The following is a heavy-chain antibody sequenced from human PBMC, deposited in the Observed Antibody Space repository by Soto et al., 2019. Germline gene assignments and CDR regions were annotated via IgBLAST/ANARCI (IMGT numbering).Heavy chain of an antibody. CDR3: AKSIPDGYTLPGADY. V-gene: IGHV3-23*01. CDR1: GFTFSSYA. D-gene: IGHD5-12*01. CDR2: ISVSGGST. Sequence: EVQLLESGGGLVQPGGSLRLSCAASGFTFSSYAMSWVRQAPGKGLEWVSTISVSGGSTYYADSVKGRFTISRDNSKNTLYLQTNSLRGEDTAVYYCAKSIPDGYTLPGADYWGQGTLVTGSS. J-gene: IGHJ4*02.